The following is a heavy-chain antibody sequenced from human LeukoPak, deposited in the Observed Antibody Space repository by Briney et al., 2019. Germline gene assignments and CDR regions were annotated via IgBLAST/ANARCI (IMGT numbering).Heavy chain of an antibody. CDR2: IYYSGST. J-gene: IGHJ3*02. V-gene: IGHV4-59*01. D-gene: IGHD4-23*01. CDR3: ARVSNAFSGNGAFDI. CDR1: GGSISGFY. Sequence: SETLSLTCTVSGGSISGFYWIWIRQPPGKALEWIGYIYYSGSTNYNSSLKSRAALSVDTSKNQFSLKLSSVTAADTALYYCARVSNAFSGNGAFDIWGQGTMVTVSS.